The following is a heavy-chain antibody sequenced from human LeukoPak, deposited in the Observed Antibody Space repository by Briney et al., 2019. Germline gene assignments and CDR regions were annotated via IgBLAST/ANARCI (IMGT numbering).Heavy chain of an antibody. J-gene: IGHJ5*02. CDR2: IYTSGST. Sequence: PSETLSLTCSVSGGSMSSYYWTWIRQPAGKGLEWIGRIYTSGSTNYNSSLKSRVTMSIDTPKTQFSLKLSSVTAADTAVYYCARAIGGYGDYGPYWFDPWGQGTLVTVSS. CDR1: GGSMSSYY. CDR3: ARAIGGYGDYGPYWFDP. D-gene: IGHD4/OR15-4a*01. V-gene: IGHV4-4*07.